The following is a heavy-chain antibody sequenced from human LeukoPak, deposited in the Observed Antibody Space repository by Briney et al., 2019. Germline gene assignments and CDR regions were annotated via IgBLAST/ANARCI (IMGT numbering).Heavy chain of an antibody. V-gene: IGHV3-30-3*01. D-gene: IGHD6-13*01. CDR1: GFTFSSYA. J-gene: IGHJ4*02. CDR3: ATFSRGSSSF. CDR2: ISYDGSNK. Sequence: PGRSLRLSCAASGFTFSSYAMHWVRQAPGKGLEWVAVISYDGSNKYYADSVKGRFTISRDNSRNTLYLQMNSLRAEDTAVYYCATFSRGSSSFWGQGTLVTVSS.